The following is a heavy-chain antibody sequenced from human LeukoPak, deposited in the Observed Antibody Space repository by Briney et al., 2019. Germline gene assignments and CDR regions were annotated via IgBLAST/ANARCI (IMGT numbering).Heavy chain of an antibody. CDR1: GGSIHSY. D-gene: IGHD3-9*01. J-gene: IGHJ5*02. CDR2: VSGSGTI. Sequence: SETLSLTCTVSGGSIHSYWSWIRQPAGKGLEWIGRVSGSGTITYNPALQSRLTISIDTSKNQFSLKLMSVTAADTAVYYCARGKGGLRYFDWSLEGYNWFDPWGQGTLVTVSS. V-gene: IGHV4-4*07. CDR3: ARGKGGLRYFDWSLEGYNWFDP.